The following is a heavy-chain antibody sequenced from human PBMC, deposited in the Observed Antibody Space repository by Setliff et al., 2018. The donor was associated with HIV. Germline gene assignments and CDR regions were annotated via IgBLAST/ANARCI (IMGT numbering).Heavy chain of an antibody. CDR3: ARGNYNFWSGYPYYYVDV. CDR1: GFSFSDYY. Sequence: PGGSLRLSCAASGFSFSDYYMSWIRQAPGKGLEWVSHISSSGSTIYYADSVKGRFTISRDNAKNSLYLQMNSLRAEDTAVYYCARGNYNFWSGYPYYYVDVWGKGTTVTV. V-gene: IGHV3-11*04. J-gene: IGHJ6*03. D-gene: IGHD3-3*01. CDR2: ISSSGSTI.